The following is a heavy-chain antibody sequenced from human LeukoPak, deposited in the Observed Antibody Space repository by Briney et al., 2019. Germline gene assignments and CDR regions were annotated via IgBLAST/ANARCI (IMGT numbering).Heavy chain of an antibody. CDR1: GFTFSSYS. J-gene: IGHJ4*02. V-gene: IGHV3-21*01. CDR2: ISSSSSYI. D-gene: IGHD3-10*01. Sequence: PGGFLRLSCAASGFTFSSYSMNWVRQAPGKGLEWVSSISSSSSYIYYADSVKGRFTISRDNAKNSLYLQMNSLRAEDTAVYYCARGGQPSDNFRINYYGSGKATDYWGQGTLVTVSS. CDR3: ARGGQPSDNFRINYYGSGKATDY.